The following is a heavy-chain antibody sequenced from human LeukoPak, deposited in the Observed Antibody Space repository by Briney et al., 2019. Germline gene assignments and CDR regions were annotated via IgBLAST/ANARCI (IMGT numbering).Heavy chain of an antibody. D-gene: IGHD2-2*01. V-gene: IGHV3-33*01. Sequence: GGSLRLSCAASGFTFSSYGMHWVRQAPGKGLEWVAVIWYDGSNKYYADSVKGRFTISRDNSKNTLYLQMNSLRAEDTAVYYCARDVCSTSCYYYGMDVWDQGTTVTVSS. CDR3: ARDVCSTSCYYYGMDV. CDR2: IWYDGSNK. CDR1: GFTFSSYG. J-gene: IGHJ6*02.